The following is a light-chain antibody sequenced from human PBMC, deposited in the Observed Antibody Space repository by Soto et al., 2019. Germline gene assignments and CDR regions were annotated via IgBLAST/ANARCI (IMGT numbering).Light chain of an antibody. Sequence: EIVLTQSPGTLSLSPGERATLSCRASQSVSSSYLAWYQQKPGQAPRLLIYGASSRATGIPDRFSGSGSGTDFTLPISRLEPEDLAVYYGQQYGSSPITFGQGTRLEIK. V-gene: IGKV3-20*01. J-gene: IGKJ5*01. CDR1: QSVSSSY. CDR3: QQYGSSPIT. CDR2: GAS.